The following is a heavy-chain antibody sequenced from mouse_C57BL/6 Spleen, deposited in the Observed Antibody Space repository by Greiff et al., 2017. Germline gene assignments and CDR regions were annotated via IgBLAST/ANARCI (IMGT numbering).Heavy chain of an antibody. CDR2: ISYDGSN. CDR3: ARAPYGSSPDY. Sequence: ESGPGLVKPSPSLSLTCSVTGYSITSGYYWNWIRQFPGNKLEWMGYISYDGSNNYNPSLKNRISITRDTSKNQFFLKLNSVTTEDTATYDCARAPYGSSPDYWGQGTTLTVSS. J-gene: IGHJ2*01. D-gene: IGHD1-1*01. CDR1: GYSITSGYY. V-gene: IGHV3-6*01.